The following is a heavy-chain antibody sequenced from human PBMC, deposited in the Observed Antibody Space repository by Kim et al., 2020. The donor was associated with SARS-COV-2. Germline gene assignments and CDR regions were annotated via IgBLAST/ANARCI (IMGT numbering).Heavy chain of an antibody. CDR2: ISGSGGST. Sequence: GGSLRLSCAASGFTFSSYAMSWVRQAPGKGLEWVSAISGSGGSTYYADSVKGRFTISRDNSKNTLYLQMNSLRAEDTAVYYCAKDLPPEWLGWYGMDVWGQGTTVTVSS. CDR3: AKDLPPEWLGWYGMDV. D-gene: IGHD3-10*01. V-gene: IGHV3-23*01. CDR1: GFTFSSYA. J-gene: IGHJ6*02.